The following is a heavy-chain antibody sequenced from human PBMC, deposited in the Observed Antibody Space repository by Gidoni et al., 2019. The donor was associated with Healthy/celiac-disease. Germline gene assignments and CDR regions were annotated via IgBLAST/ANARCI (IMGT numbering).Heavy chain of an antibody. V-gene: IGHV3-23*01. Sequence: ELQLLESGRGLVHRGGSLNLSCASSGLPSRCYAMSWVRQAPVKGLEWVSASRGSGGSTYYADSVKGRLTIARDNSKNTLYLQMNSLRAEDTAVYYCAKDRSWGFGELFRYFDYWGQGTLVTVSS. J-gene: IGHJ4*02. CDR1: GLPSRCYA. CDR2: SRGSGGST. CDR3: AKDRSWGFGELFRYFDY. D-gene: IGHD3-10*01.